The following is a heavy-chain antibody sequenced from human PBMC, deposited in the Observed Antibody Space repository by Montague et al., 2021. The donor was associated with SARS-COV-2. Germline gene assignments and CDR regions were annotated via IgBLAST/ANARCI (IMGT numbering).Heavy chain of an antibody. CDR2: IYYSGST. Sequence: SETLSLTCTVSGGSISNYYWSWIRQPPGKGLEWIGYIYYSGSTNYNPSLKSRVTISVDTSKSQSSLKLSSVTAADTAVYYCARVQRGYYYGLGVSAHFDYWGQGTLVTVSS. CDR1: GGSISNYY. D-gene: IGHD3-10*01. J-gene: IGHJ4*02. CDR3: ARVQRGYYYGLGVSAHFDY. V-gene: IGHV4-59*01.